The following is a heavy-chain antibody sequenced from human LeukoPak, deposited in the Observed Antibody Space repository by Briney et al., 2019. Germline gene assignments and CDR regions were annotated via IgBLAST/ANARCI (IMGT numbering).Heavy chain of an antibody. J-gene: IGHJ5*02. CDR3: AKGRWYYYDSSGYSRDNWFDP. Sequence: GRSLRLSCAASGFTFDDYAMHWVRQAPGKGLEWVSGISWNSGSIGYADSVKGRFTISRDNAKSSLYLQMNSLRAEDTALYYCAKGRWYYYDSSGYSRDNWFDPWGQGTLVTVSS. CDR1: GFTFDDYA. CDR2: ISWNSGSI. V-gene: IGHV3-9*01. D-gene: IGHD3-22*01.